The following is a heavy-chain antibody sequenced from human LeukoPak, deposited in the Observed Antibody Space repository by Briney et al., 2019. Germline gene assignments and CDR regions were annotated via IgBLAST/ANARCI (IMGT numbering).Heavy chain of an antibody. V-gene: IGHV4-34*01. CDR2: INHSGST. CDR3: ARYASPSSGAFDI. Sequence: PSETLSLTCAVYGGSFSGYYWSWIRRPPGKGLEWIGEINHSGSTNYNPSLKSRVTISVDTSKNQFSLKLSSVTAADTAVYYCARYASPSSGAFDIWGQGTMVTVSS. D-gene: IGHD3-10*01. J-gene: IGHJ3*02. CDR1: GGSFSGYY.